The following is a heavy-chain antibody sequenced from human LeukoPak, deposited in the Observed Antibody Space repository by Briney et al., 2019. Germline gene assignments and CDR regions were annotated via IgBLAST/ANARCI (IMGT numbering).Heavy chain of an antibody. Sequence: PGGSLRLSCAASGFTFTNSAMTWVRQAPGKGLEWVSSIRNSADNTFYADSVKGRFTISRDNSKSTLYLEVNSLRAEDTAVYYCAKGIRTTFRFGTYYYYYYMEVWGKGTTVTVSS. CDR2: IRNSADNT. V-gene: IGHV3-23*01. CDR3: AKGIRTTFRFGTYYYYYYMEV. D-gene: IGHD3-10*01. J-gene: IGHJ6*03. CDR1: GFTFTNSA.